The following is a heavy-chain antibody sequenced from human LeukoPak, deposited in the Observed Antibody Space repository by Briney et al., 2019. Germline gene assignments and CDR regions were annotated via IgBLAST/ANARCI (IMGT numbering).Heavy chain of an antibody. Sequence: SETLSLTCTVSGGSISSSSYYWGWIRQPPGKGLEWIGSIYYSGSTYYNPSLKSRVTISVDTSKNQFSLKLSSVTAADTAVYYCARDGAPGYRERNRNGFDPWGQGTLVTVSS. CDR1: GGSISSSSYY. CDR2: IYYSGST. D-gene: IGHD2-2*02. CDR3: ARDGAPGYRERNRNGFDP. V-gene: IGHV4-39*07. J-gene: IGHJ5*02.